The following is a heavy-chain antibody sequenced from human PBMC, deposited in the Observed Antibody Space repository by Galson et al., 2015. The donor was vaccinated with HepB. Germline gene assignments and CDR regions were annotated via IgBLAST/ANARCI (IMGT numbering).Heavy chain of an antibody. V-gene: IGHV4-59*01. CDR3: ARVSSSWGITYYYGMDV. Sequence: SETLSLTCTVSGGSISSYYWSWIRQPPGKGLEWIGYIYYSGSTNYNPSLKSRVTISVDTSKNQFSLKLSSVTAADTAVYYCARVSSSWGITYYYGMDVWGQGTTVTVSS. CDR2: IYYSGST. CDR1: GGSISSYY. J-gene: IGHJ6*02. D-gene: IGHD6-13*01.